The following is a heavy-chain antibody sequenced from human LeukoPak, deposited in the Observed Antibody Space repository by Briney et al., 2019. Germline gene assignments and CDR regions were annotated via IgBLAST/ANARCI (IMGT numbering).Heavy chain of an antibody. V-gene: IGHV3-30*04. CDR2: ISYDGSNK. Sequence: GGSLRLSCTASGFTFGDYAMSWFRQAPGKGLEWVAVISYDGSNKYHADSVKGRFTISRDNSKNTLYLQMNSLRAEDTAVYYCARLGEWGLVSGSFDYWGQGTLVTVSS. CDR3: ARLGEWGLVSGSFDY. D-gene: IGHD3-10*01. J-gene: IGHJ4*02. CDR1: GFTFGDYA.